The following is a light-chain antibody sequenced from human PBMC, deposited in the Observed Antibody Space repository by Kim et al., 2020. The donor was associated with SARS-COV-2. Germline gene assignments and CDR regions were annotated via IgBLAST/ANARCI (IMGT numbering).Light chain of an antibody. CDR1: SRRTYY. J-gene: IGLJ2*01. CDR3: NSRDSSGNHP. Sequence: VALGRTVRITCKGDSRRTYYASWYQQKPGQAPVLVIYGKNNRPSGIPDRFSGSSSGNTASLTITGAQAEDEADYYCNSRDSSGNHPFGGGTQLTVL. CDR2: GKN. V-gene: IGLV3-19*01.